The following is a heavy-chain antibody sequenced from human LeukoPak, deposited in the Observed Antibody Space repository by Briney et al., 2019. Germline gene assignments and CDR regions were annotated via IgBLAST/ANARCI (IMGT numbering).Heavy chain of an antibody. D-gene: IGHD3-10*01. CDR1: GFSFSTYG. CDR3: ARDPGLRYGSGAYRFDP. V-gene: IGHV3-33*08. J-gene: IGHJ5*02. CDR2: IWYDGSHQ. Sequence: GGSLRLSCAAYGFSFSTYGMYWVRQAPGKRLESVAVIWYDGSHQYYADSVKGRFTISRDMSNNTLYLQMNNLRVDDTALYYCARDPGLRYGSGAYRFDPWGQGTQVIVSS.